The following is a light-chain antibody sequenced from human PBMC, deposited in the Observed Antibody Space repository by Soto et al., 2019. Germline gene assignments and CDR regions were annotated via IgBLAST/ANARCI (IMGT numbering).Light chain of an antibody. CDR2: GAS. V-gene: IGKV3D-15*01. J-gene: IGKJ4*01. CDR3: QQYNNWPVT. Sequence: EIVMTQSPATLSVSPGERATLSCRASQSVSSNLAWYQQKPGQTPRLLIHGASTRATGIAARFSGSGSGTEFTLTISGPQSEDFATYYCQQYNNWPVTFGGGTKVDIK. CDR1: QSVSSN.